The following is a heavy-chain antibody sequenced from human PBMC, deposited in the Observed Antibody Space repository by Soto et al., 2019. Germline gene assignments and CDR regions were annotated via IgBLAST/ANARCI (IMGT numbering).Heavy chain of an antibody. D-gene: IGHD4-17*01. J-gene: IGHJ4*02. CDR3: ARRYYGDYLTGDY. V-gene: IGHV3-53*01. Sequence: EVQLVESGGGLIQPGGSLRLSCAASGFTVSSNYMSWVRQAPGKGLEWVSVVYSAGRTYYADSVKGRFTISRDNSKNTLYLQMNSLRAEDTAIYYCARRYYGDYLTGDYWGQGTLVTVSS. CDR2: VYSAGRT. CDR1: GFTVSSNY.